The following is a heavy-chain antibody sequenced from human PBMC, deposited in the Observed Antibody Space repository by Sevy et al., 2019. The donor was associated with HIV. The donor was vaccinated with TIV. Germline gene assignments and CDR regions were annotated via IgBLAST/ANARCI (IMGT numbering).Heavy chain of an antibody. CDR2: ISGSGGSGDKT. D-gene: IGHD3-22*01. V-gene: IGHV3-23*01. CDR3: ARKYDSSGYFDY. CDR1: GFTFSNYA. Sequence: GSLRLSCAASGFTFSNYAMNWVRQAPGKGLEWVSGISGSGGSGDKTNYADSVKGRFTISRDDSKNSLYLQLNSLRAEDTAIYYCARKYDSSGYFDYWGQGTLVTVSS. J-gene: IGHJ4*02.